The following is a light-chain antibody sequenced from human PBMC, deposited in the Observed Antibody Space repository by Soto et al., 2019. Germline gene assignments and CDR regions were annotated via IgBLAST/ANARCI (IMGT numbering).Light chain of an antibody. Sequence: QSALTQSASVSGSPGQSIIISCTGTSSDVGSYNYVSWYQHHPGKAPKFMIYDVSNRPSGVSNRFSGSKSGNTASLTISGRQAEDEADYYCSSYTTSGTLVFGSGTKLTVL. CDR1: SSDVGSYNY. J-gene: IGLJ1*01. CDR2: DVS. CDR3: SSYTTSGTLV. V-gene: IGLV2-14*03.